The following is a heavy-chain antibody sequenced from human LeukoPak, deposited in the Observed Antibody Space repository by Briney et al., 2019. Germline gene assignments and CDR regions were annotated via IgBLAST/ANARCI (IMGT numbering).Heavy chain of an antibody. CDR1: GFTVSSNY. J-gene: IGHJ5*02. D-gene: IGHD6-6*01. CDR3: ARDGRSSAGINWFDP. Sequence: GGSLRLSCAASGFTVSSNYMSWIRQAPGKGLEWVSVLYSGGTTYYADSVKGRFTISRDNSKNTLYLQMNSLRAEDTAVYYCARDGRSSAGINWFDPWGQGTLVTVSS. V-gene: IGHV3-66*01. CDR2: LYSGGTT.